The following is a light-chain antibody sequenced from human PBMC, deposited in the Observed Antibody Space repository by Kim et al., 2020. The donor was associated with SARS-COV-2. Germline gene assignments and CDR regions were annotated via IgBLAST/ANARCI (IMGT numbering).Light chain of an antibody. CDR3: QSADSSDTFWV. Sequence: PGQTARITCSGDALPNQYAYWFQQKPGQAPVLVISKDTERPSGIPERFSGSTSGTTVTLTISGVQAEDEADYYCQSADSSDTFWVFGGGTKLTVL. CDR2: KDT. V-gene: IGLV3-25*03. CDR1: ALPNQY. J-gene: IGLJ3*02.